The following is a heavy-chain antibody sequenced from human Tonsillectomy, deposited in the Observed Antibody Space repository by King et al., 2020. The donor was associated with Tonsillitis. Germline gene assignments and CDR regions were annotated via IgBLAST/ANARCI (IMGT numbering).Heavy chain of an antibody. V-gene: IGHV3-23*04. J-gene: IGHJ3*02. D-gene: IGHD3-9*01. CDR1: GFTFSSYV. Sequence: VQLVESGGGLVQPGGSLRLSCAASGFTFSSYVINWVRQGPGKGLEWVSGISSSGVDTYYADSVKGRFTISRDNSKNALYLQMNSLRAEDTPVYFCAKDSFYGCMTGHGSFYIWGQGPIVTVPS. CDR2: ISSSGVDT. CDR3: AKDSFYGCMTGHGSFYI.